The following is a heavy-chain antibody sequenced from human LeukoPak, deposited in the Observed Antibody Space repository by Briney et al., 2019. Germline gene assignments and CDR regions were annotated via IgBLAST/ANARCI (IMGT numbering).Heavy chain of an antibody. CDR1: GFTFSSYS. CDR2: ISSSSYI. Sequence: PGGSLRLSCAASGFTFSSYSMNWVRQAPGKGLEWVSSISSSSYIYYADSVKGRFTISRDNAKNSLYLQMNSLRAEDTAVYYCARDSGYDSAYYYYYMDVWGKGTTVTVSS. J-gene: IGHJ6*03. CDR3: ARDSGYDSAYYYYYMDV. D-gene: IGHD5-12*01. V-gene: IGHV3-21*01.